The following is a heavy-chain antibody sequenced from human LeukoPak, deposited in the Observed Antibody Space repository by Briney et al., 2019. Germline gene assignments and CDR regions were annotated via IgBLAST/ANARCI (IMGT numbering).Heavy chain of an antibody. V-gene: IGHV3-23*01. D-gene: IGHD6-13*01. CDR1: GFTFSNYA. CDR3: AKEHMAAAVYYFDY. Sequence: GGSLRLSCAASGFTFSNYAMSWVRQAPGKGLEWVSSINPSSGSTYYADSVKGRFTISGDNSKNTLYLQMNSLRAEDTAIYYCAKEHMAAAVYYFDYWGQGTLVTVSS. J-gene: IGHJ4*02. CDR2: INPSSGST.